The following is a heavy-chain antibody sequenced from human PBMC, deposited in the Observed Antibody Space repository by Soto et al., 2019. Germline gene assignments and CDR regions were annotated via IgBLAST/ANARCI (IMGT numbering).Heavy chain of an antibody. V-gene: IGHV3-15*01. Sequence: GGSLRLSCAASGFTFSNAWMSWVRQAPGKGLEWVGRIKSKTDGGTTDYAAPVKGRFTISRDDSKNTLYLQMNSLKTEDTAVYYCTTDGPLLLWFGELSSRDDYWGQGTLVTVSS. D-gene: IGHD3-10*01. CDR1: GFTFSNAW. CDR3: TTDGPLLLWFGELSSRDDY. CDR2: IKSKTDGGTT. J-gene: IGHJ4*02.